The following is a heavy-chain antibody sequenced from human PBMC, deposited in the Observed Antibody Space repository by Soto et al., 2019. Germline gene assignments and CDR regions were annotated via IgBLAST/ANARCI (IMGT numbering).Heavy chain of an antibody. CDR2: IIPIFGTA. Sequence: SVKVSCKASGGTFSSYAISWVRQAPGQELEWMGGIIPIFGTANYAQKFQGRVTITADESTSTAYMELSSLRSEDTAVYYCARERGYCTNGVCKASGNRAPDAFDIWG. D-gene: IGHD2-8*01. V-gene: IGHV1-69*13. CDR1: GGTFSSYA. J-gene: IGHJ3*02. CDR3: ARERGYCTNGVCKASGNRAPDAFDI.